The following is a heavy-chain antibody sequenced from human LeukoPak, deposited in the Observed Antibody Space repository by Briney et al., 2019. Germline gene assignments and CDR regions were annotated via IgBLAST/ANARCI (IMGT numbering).Heavy chain of an antibody. D-gene: IGHD2-15*01. V-gene: IGHV1-3*03. J-gene: IGHJ4*02. CDR1: AYTFTTYA. CDR2: INAGSGNT. CDR3: ARGYCSAGSCYYHFDY. Sequence: ASVKVSCKASAYTFTTYAIHWVRQAPGQRLEWMGWINAGSGNTKYSQEFQGRVTITRDTSASTAYMELSSLRSEDMAVYYCARGYCSAGSCYYHFDYWGQGTLVTVSS.